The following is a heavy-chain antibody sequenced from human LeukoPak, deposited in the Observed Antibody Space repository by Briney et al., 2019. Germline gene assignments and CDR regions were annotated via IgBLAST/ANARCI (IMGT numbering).Heavy chain of an antibody. CDR1: GGSFSGYY. CDR3: ARGRVSPTYYYDSSGYWFDP. D-gene: IGHD3-22*01. Sequence: SETLSLTCAVYGGSFSGYYWSWIRQPPGKGLEWIGEINHSGSTNYNPSLKSRVTISVDTSKNQFSLKLSSVTAADTAVYYCARGRVSPTYYYDSSGYWFDPWGQGTLVTVSS. CDR2: INHSGST. J-gene: IGHJ5*02. V-gene: IGHV4-34*01.